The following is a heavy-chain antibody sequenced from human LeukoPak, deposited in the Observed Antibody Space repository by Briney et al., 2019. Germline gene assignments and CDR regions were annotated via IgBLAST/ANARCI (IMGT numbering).Heavy chain of an antibody. CDR1: GFTFSSYE. CDR2: ISGSGGST. Sequence: GGSLRLSCAASGFTFSSYEMNWVRQAPGKGLEWVSAISGSGGSTYYADSVKGRFTISRDNSKNTLYLQMNSLRAEDTAVYYCAKDQNGYCTNGVCYIRYFDLWGRGTLVTVSS. CDR3: AKDQNGYCTNGVCYIRYFDL. J-gene: IGHJ2*01. D-gene: IGHD2-8*01. V-gene: IGHV3-23*01.